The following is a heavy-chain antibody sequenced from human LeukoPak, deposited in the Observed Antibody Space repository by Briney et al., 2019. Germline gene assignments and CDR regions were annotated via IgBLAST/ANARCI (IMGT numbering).Heavy chain of an antibody. V-gene: IGHV1-2*06. CDR2: INPNSGGT. D-gene: IGHD5-18*01. Sequence: ASVKVSCKASGYTFTGHYMHWVRQAPGQGLEWMGRINPNSGGTNYAQKFQGRVTMTRDTSISTAYMELSRLRSDDTAVYYCARGDTAMHDGAFDIWGQGTMVTVSS. J-gene: IGHJ3*02. CDR1: GYTFTGHY. CDR3: ARGDTAMHDGAFDI.